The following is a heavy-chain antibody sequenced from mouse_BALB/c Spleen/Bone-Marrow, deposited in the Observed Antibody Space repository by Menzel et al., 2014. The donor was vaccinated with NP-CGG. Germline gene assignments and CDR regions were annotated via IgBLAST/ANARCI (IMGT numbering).Heavy chain of an antibody. V-gene: IGHV5-6-5*01. CDR1: GFTFSSYA. D-gene: IGHD2-4*01. CDR3: ARSTMITTGNYFDY. Sequence: EVKVVESGGGLVKPGGSLKLPCAASGFTFSSYAMSWVRQTPEKRLEWVASINSGDSNYYPDSVKGRFTISRDNARNILYLQMSSLRSEDTAMYYCARSTMITTGNYFDYWGQGTTLTVSS. J-gene: IGHJ2*01. CDR2: INSGDSN.